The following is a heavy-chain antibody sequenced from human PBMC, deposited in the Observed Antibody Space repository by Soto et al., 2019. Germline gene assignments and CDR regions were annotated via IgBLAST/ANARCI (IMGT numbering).Heavy chain of an antibody. J-gene: IGHJ4*02. Sequence: ASVKVSCKASGYTFTSHGISWLRQAPGQGLEWMGWISGYNGNTKYAQKIQGRVTMTTDTSTSTAYMELRSLRSDDTPVYYCARDKVEMATIFDYWGQGTLVTVSS. CDR2: ISGYNGNT. CDR3: ARDKVEMATIFDY. CDR1: GYTFTSHG. V-gene: IGHV1-18*04. D-gene: IGHD5-12*01.